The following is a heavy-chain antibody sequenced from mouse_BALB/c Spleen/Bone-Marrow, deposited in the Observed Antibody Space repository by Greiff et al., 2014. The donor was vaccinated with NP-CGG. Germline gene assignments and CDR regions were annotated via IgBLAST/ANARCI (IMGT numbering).Heavy chain of an antibody. D-gene: IGHD4-1*01. CDR1: GYNFASYW. CDR3: ARDGNWPFAY. CDR2: IYPGSGGN. V-gene: IGHV1-55*01. Sequence: VQLQQSGAELVKPGTSVKLSCKASGYNFASYWINWVKLRPGQGLEWIGDIYPGSGGNHKNEKFKTKATLTVDTSSSTAYMQLSSLASEDSALYSCARDGNWPFAYWGQGTLVTVSA. J-gene: IGHJ3*01.